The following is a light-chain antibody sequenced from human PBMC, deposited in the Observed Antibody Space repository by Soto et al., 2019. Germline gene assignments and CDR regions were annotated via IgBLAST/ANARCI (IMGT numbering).Light chain of an antibody. CDR3: MQGTHWPWT. V-gene: IGKV2-30*01. CDR2: MIS. J-gene: IGKJ1*01. CDR1: QGLVYSDGNIY. Sequence: DVVMTQSPLSLPVTLGQSASISCKSTQGLVYSDGNIYLNWFHQRPGQSPRRLIYMISKRDSGVPDRFSGSGAGTDFTLTISRVEAEDVGVYYCMQGTHWPWTFGQGNKVEMK.